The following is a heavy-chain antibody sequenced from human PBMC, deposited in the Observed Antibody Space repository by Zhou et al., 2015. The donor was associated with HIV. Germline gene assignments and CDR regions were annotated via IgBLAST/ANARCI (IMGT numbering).Heavy chain of an antibody. J-gene: IGHJ5*02. CDR1: GGTFSSYA. D-gene: IGHD3-10*01. V-gene: IGHV1-69*01. CDR3: ARVLGREYYYGSGSYYRGWFDP. CDR2: IIPIFGTA. Sequence: QVQLVQSGAEVKKPGSSVKVSCKASGGTFSSYAISWVRQAPGQGLEWMGGIIPIFGTANYAQKFQGRVTITADESTSTAYMELSSLRSEDTAVYYCARVLGREYYYGSGSYYRGWFDPWGQGTLVTVSS.